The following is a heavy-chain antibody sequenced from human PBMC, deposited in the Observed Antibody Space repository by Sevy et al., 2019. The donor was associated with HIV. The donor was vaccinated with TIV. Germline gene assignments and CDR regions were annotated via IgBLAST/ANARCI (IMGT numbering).Heavy chain of an antibody. J-gene: IGHJ6*02. D-gene: IGHD3-10*01. CDR2: ISSSSSYI. Sequence: GGSLRLSCVASRFTLSSDSMNWVRQAPGKGLEWVSSISSSSSYIYYAHSVKGRFSISRDNAKKSLYLQMNSLRVEDTAVDYCARDRDGAGSSGGYGMDVWGQGTTVTVSS. V-gene: IGHV3-21*01. CDR1: RFTLSSDS. CDR3: ARDRDGAGSSGGYGMDV.